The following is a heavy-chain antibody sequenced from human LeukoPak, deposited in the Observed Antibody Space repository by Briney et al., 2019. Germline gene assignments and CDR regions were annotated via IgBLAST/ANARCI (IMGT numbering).Heavy chain of an antibody. D-gene: IGHD2-15*01. CDR3: AKDLMLQGYYYYGMDV. J-gene: IGHJ6*02. CDR2: ISSSRNYI. CDR1: GFTFSSYS. V-gene: IGHV3-21*04. Sequence: GGSLRLSCAASGFTFSSYSMNWVRQAPGKGLEWVSYISSSRNYIFYADSVKGRFTISRDNSKNSLYLQMNSLRTEDTALYYCAKDLMLQGYYYYGMDVWGQGTTVTVSS.